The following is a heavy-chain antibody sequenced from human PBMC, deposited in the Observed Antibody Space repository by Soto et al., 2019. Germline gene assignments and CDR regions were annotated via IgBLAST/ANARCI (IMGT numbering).Heavy chain of an antibody. Sequence: GSLRLSFAASGFTFSSYAVSWVRQAPGKGLEWVSAISGSGGSTYYADSVKGRFTISRDNSKNTLYLQMNSLRAEDTAVYYCASSVYSSSAPNDYWGQGTLVTVSS. CDR2: ISGSGGST. CDR1: GFTFSSYA. CDR3: ASSVYSSSAPNDY. D-gene: IGHD6-6*01. J-gene: IGHJ4*02. V-gene: IGHV3-23*01.